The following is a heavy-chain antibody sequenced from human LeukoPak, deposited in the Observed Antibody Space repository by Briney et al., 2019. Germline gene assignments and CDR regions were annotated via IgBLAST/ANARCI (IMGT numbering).Heavy chain of an antibody. CDR2: IRQDGDTK. Sequence: GGSLRLSCAASGFPFNAYWMTWVRQAPGKGLEWVANIRQDGDTKYYVDSVKGRFTISRDNSKNTLYLQMNSLRAEDTAVYYCARDPGYSGYDSDGMDVWGQGTTVTVSS. CDR1: GFPFNAYW. CDR3: ARDPGYSGYDSDGMDV. D-gene: IGHD5-12*01. J-gene: IGHJ6*02. V-gene: IGHV3-7*01.